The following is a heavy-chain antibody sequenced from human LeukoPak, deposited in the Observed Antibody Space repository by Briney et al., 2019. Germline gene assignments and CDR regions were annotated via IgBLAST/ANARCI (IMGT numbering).Heavy chain of an antibody. J-gene: IGHJ4*02. CDR1: GGSFSGYY. Sequence: SETLSLTCAVYGGSFSGYYWSWIRQPPGKGLEWIGEINHSESTNYNPSLKHRVTISVDTSKNQFSLKLSSVTAADTAVYYWARGRGHTRDRFDYWGQGALVTVSS. CDR3: ARGRGHTRDRFDY. CDR2: INHSEST. D-gene: IGHD5-18*01. V-gene: IGHV4-34*01.